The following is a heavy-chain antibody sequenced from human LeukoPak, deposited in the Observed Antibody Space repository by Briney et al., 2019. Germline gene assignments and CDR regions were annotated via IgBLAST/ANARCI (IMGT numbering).Heavy chain of an antibody. CDR2: ISAYNGNT. CDR1: GYTFTSHY. V-gene: IGHV1-18*04. D-gene: IGHD3-10*01. J-gene: IGHJ4*02. Sequence: GASVKVSCKTSGYTFTSHYIHWARQAPGQGLEWMGWISAYNGNTNYAQKLQGRVTITTDTSTSTAYMELRSLRSDDTAVYYCARVAPPAVRGVLAPAFDYWGQGTLVTVSS. CDR3: ARVAPPAVRGVLAPAFDY.